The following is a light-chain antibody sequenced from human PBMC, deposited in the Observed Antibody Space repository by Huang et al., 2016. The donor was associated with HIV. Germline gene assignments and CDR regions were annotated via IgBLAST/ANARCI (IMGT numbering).Light chain of an antibody. CDR2: KAS. CDR1: QSISSW. J-gene: IGKJ4*01. V-gene: IGKV1-5*03. Sequence: SASVGDRVTITCRASQSISSWLAWYQQKPGKAPKLLIYKASNLESGVPSRLSGSGSGTEFTLTISSLQPDDFATYYCQQYNSYPLTFGGGTKVQIK. CDR3: QQYNSYPLT.